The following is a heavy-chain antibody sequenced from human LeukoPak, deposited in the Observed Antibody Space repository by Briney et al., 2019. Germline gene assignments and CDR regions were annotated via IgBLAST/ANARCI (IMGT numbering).Heavy chain of an antibody. CDR3: ARDGGGNSYAFDI. J-gene: IGHJ3*02. V-gene: IGHV4-59*01. CDR2: IYYSGST. Sequence: PSETLSLTCTVSGGSISSYYWSWIRQPPGKGLEWIGNIYYSGSTNYNPSLKSRVTISVDTSKNQFSLKLSSVTAADTAVYYCARDGGGNSYAFDIWGQGTMVTVSS. D-gene: IGHD4-23*01. CDR1: GGSISSYY.